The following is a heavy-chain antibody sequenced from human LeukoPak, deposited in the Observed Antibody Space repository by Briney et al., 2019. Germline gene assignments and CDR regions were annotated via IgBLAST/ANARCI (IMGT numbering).Heavy chain of an antibody. D-gene: IGHD3-22*01. CDR2: INHSGST. Sequence: PSETLSLTCAVYGGSFSGYYWSWIRQPPGKGLEWIGEINHSGSTNYNPSLKSRVTISVDTSKNQFSLKLSSVTAADTAVYYCARGRFDYYDSSGYYYFDYWGQGTLVTVSS. CDR1: GGSFSGYY. J-gene: IGHJ4*02. V-gene: IGHV4-34*01. CDR3: ARGRFDYYDSSGYYYFDY.